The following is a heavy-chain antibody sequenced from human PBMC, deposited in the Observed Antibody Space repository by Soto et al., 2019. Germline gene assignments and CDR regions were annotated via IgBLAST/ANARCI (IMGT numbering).Heavy chain of an antibody. J-gene: IGHJ6*02. CDR2: ISAYNGNT. V-gene: IGHV1-18*04. D-gene: IGHD3-22*01. Sequence: QVQLVQSGAEVKKPGASVKVSCKASGYTFTSYGISWVRQAPGQGLEWMGWISAYNGNTNYAQKLQGRVTMNTDTSTSTAYMELRSLRSDDTAVYYCAREGEYYDRDTYYDYGMDVWGQVTTVTVSS. CDR3: AREGEYYDRDTYYDYGMDV. CDR1: GYTFTSYG.